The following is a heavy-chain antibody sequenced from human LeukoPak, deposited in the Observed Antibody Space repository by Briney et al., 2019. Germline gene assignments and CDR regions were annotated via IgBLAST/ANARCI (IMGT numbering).Heavy chain of an antibody. CDR2: VRYDGSNE. CDR3: AKESDSGYHSEGPKY. V-gene: IGHV3-30*02. D-gene: IGHD5-12*01. J-gene: IGHJ4*02. Sequence: GGSLRLSCAASGFVFSDYGMHWVRQAPGKGLEWVAVVRYDGSNEYYADSVKGRFTISRDNSKNTLYLQMNSLRAEDTAVYSCAKESDSGYHSEGPKYWSLGTLVTVSS. CDR1: GFVFSDYG.